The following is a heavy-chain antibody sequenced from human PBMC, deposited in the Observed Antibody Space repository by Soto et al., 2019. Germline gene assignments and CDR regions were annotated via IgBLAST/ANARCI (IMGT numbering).Heavy chain of an antibody. CDR2: IYYSGST. CDR1: GGSISSGGYY. CDR3: ARRTRYRRDFDY. J-gene: IGHJ4*02. V-gene: IGHV4-31*03. D-gene: IGHD3-9*01. Sequence: SETLSLTCTVSGGSISSGGYYWSWIRQHPGKGLEWIGYIYYSGSTYYNPSLKSRVTISVDTSKNQFSLKLSSVTAADTAVYYCARRTRYRRDFDYWGQGTLVTVSS.